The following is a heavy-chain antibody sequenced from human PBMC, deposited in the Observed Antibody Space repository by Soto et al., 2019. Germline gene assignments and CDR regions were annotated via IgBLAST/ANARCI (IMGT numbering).Heavy chain of an antibody. D-gene: IGHD2-2*01. V-gene: IGHV1-69*13. J-gene: IGHJ5*02. CDR3: ARDRGPVVPLDPDNAPATAILYQNWFDP. Sequence: ASVKVSCKASGGTFSSYAISWVRQAPGQGLEWMGGIIPIFGTANYAQKFQGRVTITADESTSTAYMELSSLRSEDTAVYYCARDRGPVVPLDPDNAPATAILYQNWFDPWGQGTLVTVSS. CDR2: IIPIFGTA. CDR1: GGTFSSYA.